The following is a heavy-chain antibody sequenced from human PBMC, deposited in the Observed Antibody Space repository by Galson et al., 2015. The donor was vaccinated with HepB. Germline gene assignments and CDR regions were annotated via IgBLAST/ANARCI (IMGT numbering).Heavy chain of an antibody. CDR1: GGSVSSDHYY. CDR2: IHYTGST. CDR3: AREKIHLCLGYFDL. J-gene: IGHJ2*01. D-gene: IGHD5-18*01. Sequence: SETLSLTCTVTGGSVSSDHYYWSWIRQPPGKGLEWLGYIHYTGSTNYNPSLKSRVTISVDTSKNQFSLKLSSVTAADTAVYYCAREKIHLCLGYFDLWGRGTLVTVSS. V-gene: IGHV4-61*01.